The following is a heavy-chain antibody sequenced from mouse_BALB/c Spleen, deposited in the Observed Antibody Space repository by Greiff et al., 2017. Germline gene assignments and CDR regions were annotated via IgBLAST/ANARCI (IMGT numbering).Heavy chain of an antibody. CDR1: GDSITSGY. D-gene: IGHD2-1*01. CDR2: ISYSGST. Sequence: EVKLVESGPSLVKPSQTLSLTCSVTGDSITSGYWNWIRKFPGNKLEYMGYISYSGSTYYNPSLKSRISITRDTSKNQYYLQLNSVTTEDTATYYCARGGNYALYAMDYWGQGTSVTVSS. CDR3: ARGGNYALYAMDY. V-gene: IGHV3-8*02. J-gene: IGHJ4*01.